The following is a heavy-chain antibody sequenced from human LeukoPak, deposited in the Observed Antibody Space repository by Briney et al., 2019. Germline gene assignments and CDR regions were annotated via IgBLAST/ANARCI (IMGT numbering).Heavy chain of an antibody. V-gene: IGHV4-39*07. CDR2: IYYGGST. D-gene: IGHD1-1*01. CDR3: ARANWNRRYYFDY. J-gene: IGHJ4*02. Sequence: SETLSLTCTVSGGSISSSSYYWGWIRQPPGKGLEWIGSIYYGGSTYYNPSLKSRVTISADTSKNQFSLKLSSVTAADTAVYYCARANWNRRYYFDYWGQGTLVTVSS. CDR1: GGSISSSSYY.